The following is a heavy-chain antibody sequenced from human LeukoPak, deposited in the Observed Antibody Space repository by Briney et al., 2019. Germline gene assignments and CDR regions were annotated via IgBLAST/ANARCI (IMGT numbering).Heavy chain of an antibody. V-gene: IGHV3-30*04. J-gene: IGHJ5*02. CDR1: GFTFSSYA. CDR2: ISYDGSNK. Sequence: PGGSLRLSCAASGFTFSSYAMHWVRQAPGKGLEWVAVISYDGSNKHYADSVKGRFTISRDNSKNTLFLQMNSLRAEDTAVYYCAGVPWNDPWGQGTLVTVSS. D-gene: IGHD1-1*01. CDR3: AGVPWNDP.